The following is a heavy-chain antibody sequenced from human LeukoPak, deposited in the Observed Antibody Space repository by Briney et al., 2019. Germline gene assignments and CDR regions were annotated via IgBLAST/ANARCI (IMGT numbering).Heavy chain of an antibody. CDR3: ARRGYDYGYLAN. V-gene: IGHV3-49*04. CDR2: IRSKAYDGTT. D-gene: IGHD5-18*01. CDR1: GFTFADSA. J-gene: IGHJ4*02. Sequence: GGSLRLSCTASGFTFADSAMSWVRQAPGRGLEWVGFIRSKAYDGTTEYGASVKGRFTISRDDSKSIAYLQMNSLKTEDTAVYYCARRGYDYGYLANWRQGTLVTVSS.